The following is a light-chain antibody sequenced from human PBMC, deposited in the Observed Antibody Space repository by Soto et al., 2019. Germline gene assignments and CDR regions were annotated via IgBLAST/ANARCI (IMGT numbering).Light chain of an antibody. CDR3: QQYERSPLA. CDR1: QTIPTNY. V-gene: IGKV3-20*01. Sequence: DIVLTQSPGTLSLSPGERVTLSCRASQTIPTNYLAWYQQKPGQPPILVIYGASTRASGIPERFSGSASGTDFTLTISSLEPDDFAVYYCQQYERSPLAFGGGTKVEVK. CDR2: GAS. J-gene: IGKJ4*01.